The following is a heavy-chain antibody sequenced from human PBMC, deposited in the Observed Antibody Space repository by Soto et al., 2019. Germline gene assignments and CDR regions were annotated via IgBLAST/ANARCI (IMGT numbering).Heavy chain of an antibody. CDR1: GYTFTGYY. CDR2: INPNSGGT. V-gene: IGHV1-2*04. J-gene: IGHJ4*02. D-gene: IGHD2-21*02. Sequence: ASVTVSCKASGYTFTGYYMHWVRQAPGQGLEWMGWINPNSGGTNYAQKFQGWVTMTRDTSISTAYMELNSLRAEDTAVYYCAKDKRAVVVTAPFDYWGQGTLVTVSS. CDR3: AKDKRAVVVTAPFDY.